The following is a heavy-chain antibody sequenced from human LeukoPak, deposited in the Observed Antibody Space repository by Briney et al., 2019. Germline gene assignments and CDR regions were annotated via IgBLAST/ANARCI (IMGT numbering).Heavy chain of an antibody. CDR2: INTDSSDI. Sequence: PGGSLRLSCAASGFTFSRYAMNWVRQAPGKGLECVSYINTDSSDIHYADSVKGRFTISRDNARNTLYLQLSSPRAEDSAVYYCARDTFQPGLIDSWGQGTLVTVSS. CDR1: GFTFSRYA. CDR3: ARDTFQPGLIDS. J-gene: IGHJ4*02. D-gene: IGHD2-2*01. V-gene: IGHV3-21*05.